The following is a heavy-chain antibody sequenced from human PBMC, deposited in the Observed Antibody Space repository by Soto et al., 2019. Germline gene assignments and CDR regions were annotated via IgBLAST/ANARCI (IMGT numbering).Heavy chain of an antibody. Sequence: EVQLVESGGGLVKPGGSLRLSCAASGFTFSRDSMNWVRQAQVQGLEWVSSTTDSGTHIYYAHSVNGRFTISRDNAKHSLDLQMNSLRAVETAVYYCVRGALCSSYNCLWSGGFDIWDQVRMVTGSS. V-gene: IGHV3-21*02. CDR2: TTDSGTHI. J-gene: IGHJ3*02. CDR1: GFTFSRDS. D-gene: IGHD2-2*01. CDR3: VRGALCSSYNCLWSGGFDI.